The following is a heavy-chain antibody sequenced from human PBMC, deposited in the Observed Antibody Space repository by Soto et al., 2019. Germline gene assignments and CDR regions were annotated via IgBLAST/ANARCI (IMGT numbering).Heavy chain of an antibody. CDR1: GYTFTGYY. CDR2: INPNSGGT. CDR3: ARGIKGGIAAAAHMDV. Sequence: ASVKVSCKASGYTFTGYYMHWVRQAPGQGLEWMGWINPNSGGTNYAQKFQGWVTMTRDTSISTAYMELSRLRSDDTAVYYCARGIKGGIAAAAHMDVWGKGTTVTVSS. J-gene: IGHJ6*03. V-gene: IGHV1-2*04. D-gene: IGHD6-13*01.